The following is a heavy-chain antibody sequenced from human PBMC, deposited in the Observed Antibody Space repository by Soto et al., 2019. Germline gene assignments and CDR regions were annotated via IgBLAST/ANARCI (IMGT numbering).Heavy chain of an antibody. Sequence: AGASLKISCKGSGYSFTSYCIGWVRQMPGKAPEWMGIIYPGDSDTRYSPSFQGQVTISADKSISTAYLQWSSLKASEIAMYYCAALTGIARPYFFYYGMDVWGQGTTVTV. CDR1: GYSFTSYC. D-gene: IGHD6-13*01. CDR2: IYPGDSDT. CDR3: AALTGIARPYFFYYGMDV. V-gene: IGHV5-51*01. J-gene: IGHJ6*02.